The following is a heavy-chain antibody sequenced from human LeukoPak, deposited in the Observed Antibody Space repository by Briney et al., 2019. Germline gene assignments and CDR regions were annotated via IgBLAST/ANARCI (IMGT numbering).Heavy chain of an antibody. CDR3: ARSPMVYCSSTSCDYYYYMDV. V-gene: IGHV4-59*01. D-gene: IGHD2-2*01. CDR2: IYYSGST. CDR1: GGSISSYY. J-gene: IGHJ6*03. Sequence: SETLSLTCTVSGGSISSYYWSWIRQPPGKGLEWIGYIYYSGSTNYNPSLKSRVTISVDTSKNQFSLKLSSVTAADTAVYYCARSPMVYCSSTSCDYYYYMDVWGKGTTVTVSS.